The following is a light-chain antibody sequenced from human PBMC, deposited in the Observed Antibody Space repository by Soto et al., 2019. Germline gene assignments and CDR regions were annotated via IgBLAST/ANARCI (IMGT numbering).Light chain of an antibody. J-gene: IGKJ5*01. CDR1: QSLSSSY. CDR3: QQYGSSIT. Sequence: EIVLTQSPGPLSLSPGERATLSCRASQSLSSSYLAWHQQKPGQAPRILIYGASNRATGIPDRFSGRGSGTDFALTIHRVQPEYVAVYYCQQYGSSITFGQGTRLEIK. CDR2: GAS. V-gene: IGKV3-20*01.